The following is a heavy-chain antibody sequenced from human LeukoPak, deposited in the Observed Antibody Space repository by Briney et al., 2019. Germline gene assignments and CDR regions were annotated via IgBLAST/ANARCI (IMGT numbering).Heavy chain of an antibody. CDR3: ARGSNYYYDVTADYPRY. Sequence: ASVKVSCKPSGYTFTTYYIHWVRQAPGQGRERLGIINPSGGTTTYAQKFQGRVTMTRDTSTSTVYMELNTLRSEDTAVYYCARGSNYYYDVTADYPRYWGQGTLVTVSS. CDR2: INPSGGTT. V-gene: IGHV1-46*01. D-gene: IGHD3-22*01. J-gene: IGHJ4*02. CDR1: GYTFTTYY.